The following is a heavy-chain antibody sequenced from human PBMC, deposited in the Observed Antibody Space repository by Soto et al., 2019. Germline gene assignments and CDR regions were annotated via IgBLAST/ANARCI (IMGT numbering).Heavy chain of an antibody. Sequence: GASVKVSCKASGGTFSSYAISWVRQAPGQGLEWMGGIIPIFGTANYAQKFQGRVTITADESTSTAYMELSSLRSEDTAVYYCARDNSYYYGMDVWGQGPTVTVSS. CDR2: IIPIFGTA. CDR1: GGTFSSYA. J-gene: IGHJ6*02. V-gene: IGHV1-69*13. CDR3: ARDNSYYYGMDV.